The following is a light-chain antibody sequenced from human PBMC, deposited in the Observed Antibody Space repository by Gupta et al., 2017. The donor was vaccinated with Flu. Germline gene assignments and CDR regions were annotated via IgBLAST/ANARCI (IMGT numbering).Light chain of an antibody. CDR1: EDISNY. Sequence: DIPMTQSPTSLSASVGDRVASTCHANEDISNYLNWYQQKPGKAPKLLIYEASTLETGVPSRFSGSGCGTEXTLTISXRQGDDKASSYCHQHDDRPYISFGXGTKV. V-gene: IGKV1-33*01. CDR3: HQHDDRPYIS. J-gene: IGKJ3*01. CDR2: EAS.